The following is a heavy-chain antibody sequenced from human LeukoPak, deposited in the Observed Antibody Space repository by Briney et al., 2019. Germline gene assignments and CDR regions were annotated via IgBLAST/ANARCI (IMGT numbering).Heavy chain of an antibody. CDR1: GYTFTTYW. J-gene: IGHJ4*02. CDR3: AGRGTGTTLAFDY. CDR2: IYPADSDT. Sequence: GESLKISCKVSGYTFTTYWIGWVRQMPGKGLEWMGIIYPADSDTRYSPSFQGQVTISVDKSITTAYLQWSSLKASDTAIYYCAGRGTGTTLAFDYWGQGTLVTVSS. V-gene: IGHV5-51*01. D-gene: IGHD1-1*01.